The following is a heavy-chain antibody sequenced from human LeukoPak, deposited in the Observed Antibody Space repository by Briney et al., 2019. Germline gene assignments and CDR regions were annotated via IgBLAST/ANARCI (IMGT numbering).Heavy chain of an antibody. V-gene: IGHV3-30*02. CDR2: IWPEGSNK. CDR3: VKGAPTVALVYYYYGMDV. Sequence: GGSLRLSCAASGFTFSSYGMHWVRQAPGKGLEWVAVIWPEGSNKYYADSVKGRLTISRDNSKNTLYLEMNTLRAEDTAVYYCVKGAPTVALVYYYYGMDVWGQGTTVSVSS. CDR1: GFTFSSYG. D-gene: IGHD4-23*01. J-gene: IGHJ6*02.